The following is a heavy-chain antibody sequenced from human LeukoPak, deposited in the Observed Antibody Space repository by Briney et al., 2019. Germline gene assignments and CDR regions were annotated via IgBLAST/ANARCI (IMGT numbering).Heavy chain of an antibody. Sequence: GGSLRLSCAASGNYWMHWVRQAPGKGLVWVSHINSDGSWTSYADSVKGRFTISRDNSKNTLYLQINSLRAEDTAIYYCAKHKENYGDSCLDDHWGQGTLVTVSS. CDR2: INSDGSWT. J-gene: IGHJ5*02. D-gene: IGHD4-17*01. CDR1: GNYW. CDR3: AKHKENYGDSCLDDH. V-gene: IGHV3-74*01.